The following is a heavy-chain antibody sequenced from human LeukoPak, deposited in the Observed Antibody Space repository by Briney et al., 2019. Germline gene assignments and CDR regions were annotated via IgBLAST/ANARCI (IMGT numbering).Heavy chain of an antibody. CDR3: ARDTEVRSGELFFDY. D-gene: IGHD3-10*01. J-gene: IGHJ4*02. CDR2: ISSSGSTI. CDR1: GFTFSSYA. V-gene: IGHV3-48*03. Sequence: PGRSLRLSCAASGFTFSSYAMNWVRQAPGKGLEWVSYISSSGSTIYYADSVKGRFTISRDNAKNSLYLQMNSLRAEDTAVYYCARDTEVRSGELFFDYWGQGTLVTVSS.